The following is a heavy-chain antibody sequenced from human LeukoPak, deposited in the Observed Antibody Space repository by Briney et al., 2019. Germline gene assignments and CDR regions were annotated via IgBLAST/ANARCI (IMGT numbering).Heavy chain of an antibody. Sequence: GGSLRLSCVASGFTFSSSWMTWVRQAPGKGLEWVASIREDGSEKTSVDSVKGRFTISRDNAKNSLYLQMDSLRAEDTAVYYCARGPTNGQAFDYWGQGTLVTVSS. V-gene: IGHV3-7*01. CDR3: ARGPTNGQAFDY. J-gene: IGHJ4*02. CDR1: GFTFSSSW. CDR2: IREDGSEK. D-gene: IGHD2-8*01.